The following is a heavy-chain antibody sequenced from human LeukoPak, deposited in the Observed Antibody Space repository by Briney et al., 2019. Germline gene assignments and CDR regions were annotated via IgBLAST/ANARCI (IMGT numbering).Heavy chain of an antibody. J-gene: IGHJ6*04. CDR1: GYTFTSYA. Sequence: ASVKVSCKASGYTFTSYAMKWVRQAPGQGLEWMGWINTNTGNPTYAQGFTGRMVFSLATSLSTAYLQITSLKAEGTAVYYCARDMVRGVIKAPKSYGMDVWGEGTTVTVSS. V-gene: IGHV7-4-1*02. CDR3: ARDMVRGVIKAPKSYGMDV. CDR2: INTNTGNP. D-gene: IGHD3-10*01.